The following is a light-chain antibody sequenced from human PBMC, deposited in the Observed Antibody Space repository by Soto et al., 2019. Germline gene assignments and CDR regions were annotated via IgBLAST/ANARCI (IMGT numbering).Light chain of an antibody. CDR2: AAS. Sequence: ELVMTQSPATLSVSPGERATLSCRASQSVTSRLAWYQQKPGQAPRLLIYAASIRATGIPARFSGSGSGTEFTLTISSLQSEDFAVYYCQQYNDWVTFGGGTKVDIK. V-gene: IGKV3D-15*01. J-gene: IGKJ4*01. CDR1: QSVTSR. CDR3: QQYNDWVT.